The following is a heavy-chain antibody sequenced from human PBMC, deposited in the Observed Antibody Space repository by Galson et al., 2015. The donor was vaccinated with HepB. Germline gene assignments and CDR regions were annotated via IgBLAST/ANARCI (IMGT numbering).Heavy chain of an antibody. J-gene: IGHJ4*02. CDR1: GYSFTSYW. V-gene: IGHV5-51*04. CDR2: IYPGDSDT. D-gene: IGHD6-6*01. Sequence: QSGAEVKKPGESLKISCKGSGYSFTSYWIGWVRQMPGKGLEWMGIIYPGDSDTRYSPSFQGQVTISADKPISTAYLQWSSLKASDTAMYYCARTLTSEYSSSWYFDYWGQGTLVTVSS. CDR3: ARTLTSEYSSSWYFDY.